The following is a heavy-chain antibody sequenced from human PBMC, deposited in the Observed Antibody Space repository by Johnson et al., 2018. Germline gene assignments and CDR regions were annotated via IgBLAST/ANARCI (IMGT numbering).Heavy chain of an antibody. D-gene: IGHD3-10*01. J-gene: IGHJ6*03. CDR1: GFTFSSSA. Sequence: QVQLQESGGGVVQPGRSLRLSCAASGFTFSSSAMHWVRQAPGKGLEWVAVISYDGSTKYTADPVKGRFTISRENSKKTLNLQMNSLRAEDTAVYYCARGLLWFGERVVCYMDVWGKGTTVTVSS. CDR2: ISYDGSTK. CDR3: ARGLLWFGERVVCYMDV. V-gene: IGHV3-30-3*01.